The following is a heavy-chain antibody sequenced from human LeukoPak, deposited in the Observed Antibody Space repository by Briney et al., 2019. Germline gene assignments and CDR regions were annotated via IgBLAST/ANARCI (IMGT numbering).Heavy chain of an antibody. CDR2: ISRGGRAI. CDR1: GFSFSSYE. CDR3: ARVDY. Sequence: GGSLRLSCAASGFSFSSYEMNWVRQAPGKGLEWVSYISRGGRAIYYADSVKGRFTISRDNAKNSLYLQMNSLRAEDTAVYYCARVDYWGQGTLVTVSS. J-gene: IGHJ4*02. V-gene: IGHV3-48*03.